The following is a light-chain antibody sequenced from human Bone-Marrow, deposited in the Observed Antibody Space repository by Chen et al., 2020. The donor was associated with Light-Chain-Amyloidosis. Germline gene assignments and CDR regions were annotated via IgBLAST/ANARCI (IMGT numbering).Light chain of an antibody. Sequence: DIQMTQSPSSLSASVGDRVTITCRASQGISNFLAWYQQKSGKSPRLLIYGASTLHSGVPSRFGGSGSGTDFSLTISSLQSEDVATYFCQKYDTAPFTFGPGTKAELK. CDR3: QKYDTAPFT. CDR1: QGISNF. CDR2: GAS. V-gene: IGKV1-27*01. J-gene: IGKJ3*01.